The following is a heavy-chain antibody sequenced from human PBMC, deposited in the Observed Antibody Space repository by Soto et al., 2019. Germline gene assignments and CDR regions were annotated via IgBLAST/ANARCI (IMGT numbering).Heavy chain of an antibody. CDR2: IYYSGST. J-gene: IGHJ4*02. CDR1: GGSISSYY. Sequence: SETLSLTCTVSGGSISSYYWSWIRQPPGKGLEWIGYIYYSGSTNYNPSLKSRVTISVDTSKNQFSLKLSSVTAADTAVYYCARYSGYDRVFDYWGQGTLVTVSS. CDR3: ARYSGYDRVFDY. D-gene: IGHD5-12*01. V-gene: IGHV4-59*01.